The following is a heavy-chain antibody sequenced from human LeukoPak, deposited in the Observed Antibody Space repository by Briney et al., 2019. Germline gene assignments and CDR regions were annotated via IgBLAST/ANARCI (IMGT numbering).Heavy chain of an antibody. V-gene: IGHV4-39*01. CDR2: VHYTGNT. CDR1: GGSITSSSHY. J-gene: IGHJ4*02. CDR3: ARHDPFQY. Sequence: SETLSLTCTVSGGSITSSSHYWGWIRQPPGMGLEWVGSVHYTGNTYYNSSLSSRITISVDTSSNQFSLRLNSVTAADTALYYCARHDPFQYWGQGALVTVSS.